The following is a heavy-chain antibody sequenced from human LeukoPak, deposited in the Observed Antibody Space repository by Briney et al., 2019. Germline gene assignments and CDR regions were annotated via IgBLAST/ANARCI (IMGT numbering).Heavy chain of an antibody. D-gene: IGHD2-21*01. J-gene: IGHJ3*02. CDR3: ATGASYGDAFDI. CDR2: VDPEDGET. CDR1: GYTFTDYY. Sequence: ASVKVSCKVSGYTFTDYYMHWVQQAPGKGLEWMGLVDPEDGETIYAEKFQGRVTMTADTSTDTAYMELSSLRSEDTAVYYCATGASYGDAFDIWGQGTMVTVSS. V-gene: IGHV1-69-2*01.